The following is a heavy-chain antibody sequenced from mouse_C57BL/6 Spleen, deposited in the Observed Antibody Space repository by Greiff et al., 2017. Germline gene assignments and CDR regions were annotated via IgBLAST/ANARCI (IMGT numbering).Heavy chain of an antibody. V-gene: IGHV1-61*01. CDR2: IYPSDSET. CDR1: GYTFTSYW. J-gene: IGHJ2*01. CDR3: ARWWDDHDDGYYFDY. Sequence: QVQLQQPGAELVRPGSSVKLSCKASGYTFTSYWMDWVKQRPGQGLEWIGNIYPSDSETHYNQKFKDKATLTVDKSSSTAYMQLSSLTSEDSAVYYCARWWDDHDDGYYFDYWGQGTTLTVSS. D-gene: IGHD2-4*01.